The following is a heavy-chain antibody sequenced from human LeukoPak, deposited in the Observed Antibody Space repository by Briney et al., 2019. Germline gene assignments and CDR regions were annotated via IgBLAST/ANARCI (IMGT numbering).Heavy chain of an antibody. V-gene: IGHV1-2*02. D-gene: IGHD3-16*01. CDR3: ARQFGPTYAFDI. Sequence: ASVKVSCKASGITIAGYDVHWVRQAPGQGLEWMGRIKPRFSGTNHAEKFQGRVTMTRDTSMTTAYMELSSLTSDDTAVYYCARQFGPTYAFDIWGQGTMVTVSS. CDR2: IKPRFSGT. CDR1: GITIAGYD. J-gene: IGHJ3*02.